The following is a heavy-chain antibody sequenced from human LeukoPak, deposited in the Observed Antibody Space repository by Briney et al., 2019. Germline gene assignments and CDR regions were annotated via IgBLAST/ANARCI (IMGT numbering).Heavy chain of an antibody. J-gene: IGHJ3*02. CDR2: IYPGDSDT. V-gene: IGHV5-51*01. Sequence: GESLKISCKGSGYSFTSYWIGWVRQMPWKGLEWMGIIYPGDSDTRYSPSFQGQVTISADKSISTAYLQWSSLKASDTAMYYCARRYDFWSGRDAFDIWGQGTMVTVSS. D-gene: IGHD3-3*01. CDR1: GYSFTSYW. CDR3: ARRYDFWSGRDAFDI.